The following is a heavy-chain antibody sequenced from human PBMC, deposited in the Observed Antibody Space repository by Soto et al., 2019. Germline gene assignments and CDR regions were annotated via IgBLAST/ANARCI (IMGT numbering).Heavy chain of an antibody. D-gene: IGHD3-16*01. CDR2: IYWDDDK. J-gene: IGHJ5*02. V-gene: IGHV2-5*02. Sequence: QIPLKESGPTLVKPTQPLTLTCTFSGFSLSTSGVGVGWIRQPPGTALEWVALIYWDDDKRYSPSLKSRLTSTQDTSKNQVVHTMTNKDPVDTATYYCAHSQGNRFGGGIAPAAWGQGALVSVSS. CDR1: GFSLSTSGVG. CDR3: AHSQGNRFGGGIAPAA.